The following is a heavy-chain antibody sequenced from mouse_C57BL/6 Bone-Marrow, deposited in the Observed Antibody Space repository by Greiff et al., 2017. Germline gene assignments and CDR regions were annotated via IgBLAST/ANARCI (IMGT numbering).Heavy chain of an antibody. J-gene: IGHJ3*01. V-gene: IGHV14-4*01. CDR2: LDPENGDT. CDR1: GFNIKDDY. Sequence: VQLQESGAVLVRPGASVKLSCTASGFNIKDDYMHWVKQRPEQGLEWIGWLDPENGDTAYASKFQSRATITVDTSSNTAYLQFSSLTSEDTAVYYCTRIAYWGQGTLVTVSA. CDR3: TRIAY.